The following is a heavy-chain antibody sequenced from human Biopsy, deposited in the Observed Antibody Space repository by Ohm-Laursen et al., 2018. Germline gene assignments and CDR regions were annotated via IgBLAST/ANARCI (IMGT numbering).Heavy chain of an antibody. CDR2: VYYTGST. CDR1: GVSISSYY. V-gene: IGHV4-59*01. J-gene: IGHJ2*01. CDR3: ARDRGYYSDRTVPGYFDL. D-gene: IGHD3-22*01. Sequence: SETLSFTCTVSGVSISSYYWSWIRQPPGKGLEWIGYVYYTGSTDYNPSLQSRVTISVDTSKNHFSLRFRSVTPADTAIYYGARDRGYYSDRTVPGYFDLWGRGTLVTVSS.